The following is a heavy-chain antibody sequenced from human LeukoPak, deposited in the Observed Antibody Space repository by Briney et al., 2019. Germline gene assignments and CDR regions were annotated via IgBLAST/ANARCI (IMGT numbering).Heavy chain of an antibody. D-gene: IGHD3-22*01. J-gene: IGHJ4*02. V-gene: IGHV4-59*08. CDR2: TYYSGST. Sequence: SETLSLTCTVSGGSITDYYWSWIRQPPGKGLEWIGFTYYSGSTNYNPSLKSRVTISVDTSKNQFSLKLSSVTAADTAVYYCARHDSSGEFDYWGQGTLVTVSS. CDR1: GGSITDYY. CDR3: ARHDSSGEFDY.